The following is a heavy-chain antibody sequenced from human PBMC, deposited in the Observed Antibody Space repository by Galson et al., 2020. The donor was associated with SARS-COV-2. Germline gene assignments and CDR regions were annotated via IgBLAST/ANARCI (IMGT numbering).Heavy chain of an antibody. J-gene: IGHJ4*02. V-gene: IGHV2-5*02. CDR2: IYWDNDK. D-gene: IGHD6-19*01. Sequence: KMSGPTLVKPTQTLTLTCTFSGFSLSTSGVNVAWIRQSPGQALEWLALIYWDNDKRYNPSLNSRLTITKDTSRNQVVLTMANMDPVDTATYYCVHRDPRKSDSSGWYRFDQWGQGTLVIVSS. CDR1: GFSLSTSGVN. CDR3: VHRDPRKSDSSGWYRFDQ.